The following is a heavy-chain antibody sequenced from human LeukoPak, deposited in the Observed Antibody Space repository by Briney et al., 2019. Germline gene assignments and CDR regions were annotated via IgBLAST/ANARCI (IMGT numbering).Heavy chain of an antibody. V-gene: IGHV5-51*01. CDR3: ARAVVGKVTAIPGWVDP. CDR1: GYSFTSYW. J-gene: IGHJ5*02. Sequence: GESLKISCKGSGYSFTSYWIGWVRQMPGKGLEWMGIIYPGDSDTRYSPSFQGRVTISADKSNTTAYLQWSSLRASDTAMYYCARAVVGKVTAIPGWVDPWGQGTLVTVSS. CDR2: IYPGDSDT. D-gene: IGHD2-21*02.